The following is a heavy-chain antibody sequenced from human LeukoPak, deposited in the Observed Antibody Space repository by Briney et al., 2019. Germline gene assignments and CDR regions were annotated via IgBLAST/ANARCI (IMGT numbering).Heavy chain of an antibody. D-gene: IGHD5-12*01. V-gene: IGHV3-73*01. CDR1: GFTFSGSA. CDR3: TSHTRSIVATTRTDY. J-gene: IGHJ4*02. CDR2: IRSKANSYAT. Sequence: HPGGSLRLSCAASGFTFSGSAMHWVRQASGKGLERVGRIRSKANSYATAYAASVKGRFTISRDDSKNTAYLQMNSLKTEDTAVYYCTSHTRSIVATTRTDYWGQGTLVTVSS.